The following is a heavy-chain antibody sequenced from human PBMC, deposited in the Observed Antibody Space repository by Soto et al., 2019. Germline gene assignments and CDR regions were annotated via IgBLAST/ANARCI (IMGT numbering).Heavy chain of an antibody. J-gene: IGHJ5*02. V-gene: IGHV1-69*06. CDR2: IIPIFGTA. Sequence: GASVKVSCKAPGGTFSSYAISWVRQAPGQGLEWMGGIIPIFGTANYAQKFQGRVTITADKSTSTAYMELSSLRSEDTAVYYCARDKAYPIAAAGTYWFDPWGQGTLVTVSS. CDR1: GGTFSSYA. D-gene: IGHD6-13*01. CDR3: ARDKAYPIAAAGTYWFDP.